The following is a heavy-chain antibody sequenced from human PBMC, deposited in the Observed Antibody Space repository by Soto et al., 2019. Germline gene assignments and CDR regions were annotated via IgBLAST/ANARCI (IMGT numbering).Heavy chain of an antibody. D-gene: IGHD2-15*01. CDR2: ISAYNGNT. V-gene: IGHV1-18*01. J-gene: IGHJ6*02. CDR3: ARVVNCSGGSCNIYYYYYGMDV. Sequence: ASVKVSCKASGYTFPSYGISWVRQAPGQGLEWMGWISAYNGNTNYAQTLQGRVTMTTDTSTSTAYMELRSLRSDDTAVYYCARVVNCSGGSCNIYYYYYGMDVWGQGTTVTVSS. CDR1: GYTFPSYG.